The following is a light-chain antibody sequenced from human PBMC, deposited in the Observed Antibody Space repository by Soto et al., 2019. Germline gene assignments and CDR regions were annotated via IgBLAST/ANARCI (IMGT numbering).Light chain of an antibody. V-gene: IGLV2-14*03. J-gene: IGLJ1*01. CDR2: DDS. CDR3: SSYTSNSHYV. Sequence: QSALTQPASVSGSPGQSITISCTGTSSDVGGYNHVSWYHHHPGKAPKLLIYDDSHRPSGVSNRFSGSKSGNTASLTISVLQAEDEADYYCSSYTSNSHYVFGTGTKVTVL. CDR1: SSDVGGYNH.